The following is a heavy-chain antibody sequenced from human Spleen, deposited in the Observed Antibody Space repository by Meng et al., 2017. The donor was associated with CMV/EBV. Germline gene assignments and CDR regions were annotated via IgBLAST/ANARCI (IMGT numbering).Heavy chain of an antibody. D-gene: IGHD5-24*01. J-gene: IGHJ4*02. Sequence: GGSLRLSCAASGFTFSSYAMSWVRQAPGKGLEWVAVISYDGSNKYYADSVKGRFTISRDNAKNSLYLYRNSLRAEDTAVYYCAREARKRGEMGLWGQGTLVTVSS. CDR2: ISYDGSNK. V-gene: IGHV3-30-3*01. CDR1: GFTFSSYA. CDR3: AREARKRGEMGL.